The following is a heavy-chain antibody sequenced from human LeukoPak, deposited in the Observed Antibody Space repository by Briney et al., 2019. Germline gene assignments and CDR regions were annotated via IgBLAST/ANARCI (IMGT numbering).Heavy chain of an antibody. CDR1: GFTFSSYA. CDR3: AREVGRERSTMVRDPKGYYYGMDV. CDR2: ISYDGSNK. V-gene: IGHV3-30*04. D-gene: IGHD3-10*01. J-gene: IGHJ6*04. Sequence: GRSLRLSCAVSGFTFSSYAMHWVRQAPGKGLEWVAVISYDGSNKYYADSVKGRFTISRDNSKNTLYLQMNSLRAEDTAVYYCAREVGRERSTMVRDPKGYYYGMDVWGKGTTVTVSS.